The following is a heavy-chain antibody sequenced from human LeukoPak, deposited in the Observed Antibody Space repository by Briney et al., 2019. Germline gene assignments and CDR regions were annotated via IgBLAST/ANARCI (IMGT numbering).Heavy chain of an antibody. V-gene: IGHV5-51*01. CDR1: GYNFTNYW. CDR2: IYPGDSDT. D-gene: IGHD3-10*01. J-gene: IGHJ4*02. Sequence: GESLKISCEGSGYNFTNYWIGWVRQMPGKGLEWMGIIYPGDSDTRYSPSFQGQVTISADKSISTAYLQWSSLKASDTAMYYCARQKPSYSGDFDYWGQGTLVTVSS. CDR3: ARQKPSYSGDFDY.